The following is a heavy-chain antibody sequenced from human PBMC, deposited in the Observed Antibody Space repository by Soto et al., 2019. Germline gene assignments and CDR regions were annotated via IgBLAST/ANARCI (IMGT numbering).Heavy chain of an antibody. CDR3: ARDRSYDSSGYYYVGAFDI. CDR1: GGSISSCDYY. D-gene: IGHD3-22*01. CDR2: IYYSGST. J-gene: IGHJ3*02. V-gene: IGHV4-30-4*01. Sequence: SETLSLTCTVSGGSISSCDYYWIWIRQPPWKGLDWIGYIYYSGSTYYNPSLKSRVTISVDTSKNQFSLKLSSVTAADTAVYYCARDRSYDSSGYYYVGAFDIWGQGTMVTVSS.